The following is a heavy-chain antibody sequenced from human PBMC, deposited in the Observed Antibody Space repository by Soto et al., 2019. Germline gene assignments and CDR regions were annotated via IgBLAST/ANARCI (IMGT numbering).Heavy chain of an antibody. CDR1: GFTFSSYG. Sequence: QVQLVESGGGVVQPGRSLRLSWAASGFTFSSYGMHWVRQAPGKGLERVAVIWYDGSNKYYADSVKGRFTISRDTSKNTLYLQMNSLRVEDTAVYYCARDRYSSGWYDLDYWGQGTLVTVSS. D-gene: IGHD6-19*01. V-gene: IGHV3-33*01. CDR2: IWYDGSNK. CDR3: ARDRYSSGWYDLDY. J-gene: IGHJ4*02.